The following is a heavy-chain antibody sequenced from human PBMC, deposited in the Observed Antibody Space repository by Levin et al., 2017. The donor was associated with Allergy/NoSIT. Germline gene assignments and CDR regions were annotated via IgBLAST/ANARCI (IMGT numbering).Heavy chain of an antibody. J-gene: IGHJ4*02. CDR2: ISNDGNTE. D-gene: IGHD1-1*01. CDR3: ALGTDY. Sequence: GESLKISCAGSGFNFSAYGMHWVRQAPGKGLEWVAAISNDGNTEAYSDSVRGRFLISRENLKNTLYLQMTSLRSEDTAMYFCALGTDYWGQGTQVTVSS. CDR1: GFNFSAYG. V-gene: IGHV3-30*03.